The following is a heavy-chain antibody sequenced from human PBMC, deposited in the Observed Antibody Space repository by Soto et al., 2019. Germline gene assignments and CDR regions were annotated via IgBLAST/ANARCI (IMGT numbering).Heavy chain of an antibody. J-gene: IGHJ4*02. CDR2: ISGRSNTI. CDR3: AREGDGSGYFSDY. Sequence: EVQLVESGGGLVQPGGPLRLSCVASGFTFSDYNMNWVRQAPGKGLEWVSFISGRSNTIYYADSVKGRFTISRVNAKNSLYLLMNSLRAEDTAVYYCAREGDGSGYFSDYWGQGTLVTVSS. V-gene: IGHV3-48*01. D-gene: IGHD3-22*01. CDR1: GFTFSDYN.